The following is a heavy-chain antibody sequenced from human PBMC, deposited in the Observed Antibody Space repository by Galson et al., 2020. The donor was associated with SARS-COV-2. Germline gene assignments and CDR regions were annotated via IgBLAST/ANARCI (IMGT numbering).Heavy chain of an antibody. Sequence: GGSLRLSCAASGFTFSSYGMHWVRQAPGKGLEWVAVIWYDGSNKYYADSVKGRFTISRDNSKNTLYLQMNSLRAEDMAVYYCAREYSSSWGYYYGMDVWGQGTTVTVSS. CDR3: AREYSSSWGYYYGMDV. CDR1: GFTFSSYG. CDR2: IWYDGSNK. V-gene: IGHV3-33*01. D-gene: IGHD6-13*01. J-gene: IGHJ6*02.